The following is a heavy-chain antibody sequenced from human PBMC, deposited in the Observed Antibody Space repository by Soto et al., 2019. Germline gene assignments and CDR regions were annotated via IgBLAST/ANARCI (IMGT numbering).Heavy chain of an antibody. CDR2: IYDSGSP. J-gene: IGHJ4*02. CDR1: GGSISFYY. D-gene: IGHD1-26*01. Sequence: SETLSLTCTISGGSISFYYWSWIRQPPGQALEWIGYIYDSGSPYYNPSLRSRVIISADTSKNQISLKLTSATAADTAVYYCARGVGSSPPRYWGRGTLVTVSS. CDR3: ARGVGSSPPRY. V-gene: IGHV4-59*01.